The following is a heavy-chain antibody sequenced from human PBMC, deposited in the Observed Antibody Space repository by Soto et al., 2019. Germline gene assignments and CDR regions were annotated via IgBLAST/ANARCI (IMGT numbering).Heavy chain of an antibody. CDR2: LIPLFGTT. CDR3: ARGPNWGYRFDS. Sequence: QVQLVQSGAEVKKPGSSVKVSCEASGGTFSGHAISWVRQAPGQGPEWMGGLIPLFGTTQHAQNFQDRLTITADTSTSTAYMDLTSLRSEDTAIYYCARGPNWGYRFDSWGQGTLVTVSS. V-gene: IGHV1-69*06. J-gene: IGHJ4*02. D-gene: IGHD7-27*01. CDR1: GGTFSGHA.